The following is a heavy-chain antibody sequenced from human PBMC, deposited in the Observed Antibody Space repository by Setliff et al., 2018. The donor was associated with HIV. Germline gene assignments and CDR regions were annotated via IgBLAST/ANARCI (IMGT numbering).Heavy chain of an antibody. V-gene: IGHV1-2*06. Sequence: ASVKVSCKASGYSFTGYYVNWVRQAPGQGLEWMGRINPKSGATNLAQTFQGRFTLTRDTSVTTVYIELTSLRSDDTSVYYCARNDAFDIWGQGTLVTVSS. CDR3: ARNDAFDI. CDR2: INPKSGAT. CDR1: GYSFTGYY. J-gene: IGHJ3*02.